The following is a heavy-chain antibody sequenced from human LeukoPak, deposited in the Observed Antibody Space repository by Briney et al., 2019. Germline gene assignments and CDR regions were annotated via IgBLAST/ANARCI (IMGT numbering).Heavy chain of an antibody. CDR2: INWNGGST. D-gene: IGHD3-10*01. CDR3: ARRGQFYGSGSYYKVFDY. Sequence: GGSLRLSCAASGFTFDDYGMSWVRQAPGKGLEWVSGINWNGGSTGYADSVKGRFTISRDNAKNSLYLQMNSLRAEDTAVYYCARRGQFYGSGSYYKVFDYWGQGTLVTVSS. J-gene: IGHJ4*02. CDR1: GFTFDDYG. V-gene: IGHV3-20*04.